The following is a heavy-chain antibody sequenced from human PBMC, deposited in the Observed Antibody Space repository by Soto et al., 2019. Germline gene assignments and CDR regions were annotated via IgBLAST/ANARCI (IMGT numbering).Heavy chain of an antibody. CDR1: GFSLSTSGVG. J-gene: IGHJ4*02. CDR3: AHSRTMVRGVMIDY. D-gene: IGHD3-10*01. Sequence: QITLKESGPTLVKPTQTLTLTCTFSGFSLSTSGVGVGWIRQPPGKALEWLSLIYWDDAKRYSPSLKSRLTITKDTSKNHVVLTMTNMDPVDTATYYCAHSRTMVRGVMIDYWGQGTLVTVSS. V-gene: IGHV2-5*02. CDR2: IYWDDAK.